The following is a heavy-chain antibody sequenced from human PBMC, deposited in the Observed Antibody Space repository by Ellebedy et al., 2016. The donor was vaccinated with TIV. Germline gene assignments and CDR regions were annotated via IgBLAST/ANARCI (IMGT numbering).Heavy chain of an antibody. Sequence: ASVKVSXKASGYTFTSYGISWVRQAPGQGLEWMGWISAYNGNTNYAQKLQGRVTMTTDTSTSTAYMELRSLRSDDTAVYYCAREAYGSGSYYDGNYFDYWGQGTLVTVSS. V-gene: IGHV1-18*01. CDR3: AREAYGSGSYYDGNYFDY. D-gene: IGHD3-10*01. CDR1: GYTFTSYG. CDR2: ISAYNGNT. J-gene: IGHJ4*02.